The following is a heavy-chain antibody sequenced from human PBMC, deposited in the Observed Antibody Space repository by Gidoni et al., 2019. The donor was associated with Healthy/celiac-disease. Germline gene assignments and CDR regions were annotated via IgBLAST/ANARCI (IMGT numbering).Heavy chain of an antibody. Sequence: QVTSKESGPVLVNHTETPTPNCTVPGFPPSQARMGVSWIRKPPGKAPDWLAHIFSNDEKSYSTSRKSKLTSSKDTSKGQVVLTMTNMDPVDTATYYCARLTTVVTVSGFDPWGQGTLVTVSS. CDR1: GFPPSQARMG. V-gene: IGHV2-26*01. CDR2: IFSNDEK. CDR3: ARLTTVVTVSGFDP. D-gene: IGHD4-17*01. J-gene: IGHJ5*02.